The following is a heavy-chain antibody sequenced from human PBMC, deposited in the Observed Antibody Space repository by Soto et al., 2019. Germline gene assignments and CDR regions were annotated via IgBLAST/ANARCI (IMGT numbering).Heavy chain of an antibody. CDR1: GYTFTSYY. D-gene: IGHD3-22*01. J-gene: IGHJ6*02. Sequence: ASVKVSCKASGYTFTSYYMHWVRQAPGQGLEWMGIINPSGGSTSYAQKFQGRVTMTRDTSTSTVYMELSSLRSEDTAVYYCARDRRARYDSSGYLGIRFQPSYYGMDVWGQGTTVTVAS. CDR3: ARDRRARYDSSGYLGIRFQPSYYGMDV. CDR2: INPSGGST. V-gene: IGHV1-46*01.